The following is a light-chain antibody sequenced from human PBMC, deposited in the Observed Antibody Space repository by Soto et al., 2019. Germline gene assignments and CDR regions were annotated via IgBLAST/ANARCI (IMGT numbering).Light chain of an antibody. V-gene: IGKV3-20*01. J-gene: IGKJ1*01. CDR2: GAS. CDR1: QTVLSSY. CDR3: QQYGNPPQT. Sequence: EIVLTQSPGTLSLSPGEPVTLSCRASQTVLSSYVAWYQQKPGQAPRLLIYGASSMDTGIPDRFSGGGSGTEFTLTISRLEPEDFGIYYCQQYGNPPQTFGQGTQVEIK.